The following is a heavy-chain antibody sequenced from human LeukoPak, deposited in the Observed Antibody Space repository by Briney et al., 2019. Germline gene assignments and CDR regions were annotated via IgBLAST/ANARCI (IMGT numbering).Heavy chain of an antibody. J-gene: IGHJ6*02. CDR2: ISDTGSIT. CDR3: ARGYGMDV. Sequence: GGSLRLSCAASGFTLSGYWMRWVRKAPGKGLVWVSRISDTGSITSYVDSVKGRFTISRDNAKNTLYLEMNSLRAEDTAVYYCARGYGMDVWGQGTTVTVCS. CDR1: GFTLSGYW. V-gene: IGHV3-74*01.